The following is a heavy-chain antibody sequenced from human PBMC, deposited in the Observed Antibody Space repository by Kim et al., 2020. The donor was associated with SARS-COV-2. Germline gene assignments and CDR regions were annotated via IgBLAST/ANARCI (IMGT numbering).Heavy chain of an antibody. Sequence: SETLSLTCTVSGGSISSSSYYWGWIRQPPGKGLEWIGSIYYSGSTYYNPSLKSRVTISVDTSKNQFSLKLSSVTAADTAVYYCARVSYSSGWYATYWGQGTLVTVSS. J-gene: IGHJ4*02. D-gene: IGHD6-19*01. CDR2: IYYSGST. V-gene: IGHV4-39*07. CDR3: ARVSYSSGWYATY. CDR1: GGSISSSSYY.